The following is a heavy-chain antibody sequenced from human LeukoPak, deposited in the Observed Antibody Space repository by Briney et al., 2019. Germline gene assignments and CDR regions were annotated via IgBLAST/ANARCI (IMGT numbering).Heavy chain of an antibody. Sequence: PGGSLRLSCAASGFTFSSYAMHWVRQAPGKGLEWVAVISYDGSNKYYADSVKGRFTISRDNSKNRLYLQMNSLRAEDTGVYYFARDFHYCSGSYYHSFYIWGQGTMVTVSS. V-gene: IGHV3-30*04. D-gene: IGHD3-10*01. CDR3: ARDFHYCSGSYYHSFYI. CDR1: GFTFSSYA. CDR2: ISYDGSNK. J-gene: IGHJ3*02.